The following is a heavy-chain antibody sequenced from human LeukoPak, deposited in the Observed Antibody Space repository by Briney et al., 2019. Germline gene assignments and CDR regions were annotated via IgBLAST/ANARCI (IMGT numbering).Heavy chain of an antibody. D-gene: IGHD3-22*01. CDR2: ISAYNGNT. CDR3: ARDVEDSSGYYYDRDYYYYGMDV. J-gene: IGHJ6*01. CDR1: GYTFTSYG. Sequence: ASVKVSCKASGYTFTSYGISWVRQAPGQGLEWMGWISAYNGNTNYAQTLQGRVTMTTDTSTSTAYMELRSLRSDDTAVYYCARDVEDSSGYYYDRDYYYYGMDVWGQGTAVRVSS. V-gene: IGHV1-18*01.